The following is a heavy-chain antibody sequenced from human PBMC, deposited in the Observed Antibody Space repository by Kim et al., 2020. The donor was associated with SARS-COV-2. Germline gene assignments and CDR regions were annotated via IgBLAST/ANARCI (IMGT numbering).Heavy chain of an antibody. CDR2: ISGRGGST. CDR1: GFTFSDYA. D-gene: IGHD1-1*01. CDR3: AKDHRDNCYSAYDV. V-gene: IGHV3-23*01. Sequence: GGSLRLSCSASGFTFSDYAMTWVRQAPGKGLEWISVISGRGGSTLYADPVKGRFTISRDNSKNTLYLQMDSLRAEDTAVYYCAKDHRDNCYSAYDVWGQG. J-gene: IGHJ3*01.